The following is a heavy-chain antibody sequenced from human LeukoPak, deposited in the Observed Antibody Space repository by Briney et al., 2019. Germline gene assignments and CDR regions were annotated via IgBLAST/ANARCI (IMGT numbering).Heavy chain of an antibody. Sequence: NSSETLSLTSALYSGSFSGYYWSWIRQPPGKGREWIVYIYYSGSTNYNPSLKSRVTISVDTSKNQFSLKLSSVTAADTAVYYCARDSSTAGLFYFDYWGQGTLVTVSS. J-gene: IGHJ4*02. V-gene: IGHV4-59*01. CDR2: IYYSGST. CDR3: ARDSSTAGLFYFDY. CDR1: SGSFSGYY. D-gene: IGHD2-2*01.